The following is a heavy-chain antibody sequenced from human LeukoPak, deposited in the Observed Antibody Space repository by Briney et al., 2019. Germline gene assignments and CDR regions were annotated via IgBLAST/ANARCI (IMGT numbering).Heavy chain of an antibody. D-gene: IGHD3-22*01. CDR1: GGSISSYY. CDR2: IYYSGST. CDR3: VANYYDSSGAT. J-gene: IGHJ5*02. V-gene: IGHV4-59*01. Sequence: SETLSLTCTVSGGSISSYYWSWIRQPPGKGLEWIGYIYYSGSTNYNPSLKSRVTISVDTSKNQFSLKLSSVTAADTAVYYCVANYYDSSGATWGQGTPVTVSS.